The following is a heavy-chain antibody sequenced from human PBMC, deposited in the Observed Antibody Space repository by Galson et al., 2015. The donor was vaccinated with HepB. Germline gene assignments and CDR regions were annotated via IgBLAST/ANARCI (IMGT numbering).Heavy chain of an antibody. Sequence: SLRLSCAASGFTFSSYAMSWVRQAPGKGLEWVSAISGSGGSTYYADSVKGRFTISRDNSKNTLYLQMNSLRAEDTAVYYCAKDGLYDYVWGSLKAWGQGTLVTVSS. CDR1: GFTFSSYA. CDR2: ISGSGGST. CDR3: AKDGLYDYVWGSLKA. J-gene: IGHJ5*02. V-gene: IGHV3-23*01. D-gene: IGHD3-16*01.